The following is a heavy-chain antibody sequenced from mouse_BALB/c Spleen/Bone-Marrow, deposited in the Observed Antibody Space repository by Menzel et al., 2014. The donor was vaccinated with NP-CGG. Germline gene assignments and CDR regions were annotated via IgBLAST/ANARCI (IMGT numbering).Heavy chain of an antibody. J-gene: IGHJ2*01. V-gene: IGHV1S135*01. Sequence: EVKLQESGPELVKPGASVKVSCKASGYAFTSYNMYWVKQSHGKSLEWMGYIDPYSGGTNYSQKFKGKATLTVDKSSSTAYMHLNSLTSEDSAVYYCARNLGYGYFDYWGQGTTLTVSS. D-gene: IGHD3-1*01. CDR1: GYAFTSYN. CDR3: ARNLGYGYFDY. CDR2: IDPYSGGT.